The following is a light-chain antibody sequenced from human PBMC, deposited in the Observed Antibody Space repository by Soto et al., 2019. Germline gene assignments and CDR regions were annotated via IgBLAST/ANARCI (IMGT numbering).Light chain of an antibody. CDR3: QQRNNWPPIT. J-gene: IGKJ5*01. Sequence: EIVLPQSPATLSVSPGERATLSCRASQSVRRYLAWYQQKPGQAPRLLIYDASTRATGIPARFSGSGSEADFTLTITSLEPEDFAVYYCQQRNNWPPITFGQGTRLEIK. CDR1: QSVRRY. CDR2: DAS. V-gene: IGKV3-11*01.